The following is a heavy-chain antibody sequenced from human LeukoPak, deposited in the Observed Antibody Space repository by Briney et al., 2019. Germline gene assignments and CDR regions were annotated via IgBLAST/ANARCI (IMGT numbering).Heavy chain of an antibody. D-gene: IGHD1-1*01. CDR1: GFTFTNYA. J-gene: IGHJ4*02. CDR3: AKDHFLGLEPTYFDY. CDR2: ISDSGGST. Sequence: HPGGSLRLSCAASGFTFTNYAMSWVRQAPGKGLEWVSAISDSGGSTYYADSVKGRFTISRDNSKNTLYLQMNSLRAEDTAVYYCAKDHFLGLEPTYFDYWGQGTLVTVSS. V-gene: IGHV3-23*01.